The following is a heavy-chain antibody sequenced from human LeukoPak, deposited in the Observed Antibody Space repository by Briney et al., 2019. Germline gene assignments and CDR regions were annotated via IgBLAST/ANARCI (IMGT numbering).Heavy chain of an antibody. CDR3: ARHAVEGEWLQFYYFNY. CDR1: GGSIRNSSFY. J-gene: IGHJ4*02. Sequence: SETLSLSCAVSGGSIRNSSFYWGWIRQPPGKGLEWIASIYSTGTTYYNPSIKSRITIFVDTSKNQVSLKLRSVTAADTAVYYCARHAVEGEWLQFYYFNYWGQGSLVTVSS. V-gene: IGHV4-39*01. D-gene: IGHD5-24*01. CDR2: IYSTGTT.